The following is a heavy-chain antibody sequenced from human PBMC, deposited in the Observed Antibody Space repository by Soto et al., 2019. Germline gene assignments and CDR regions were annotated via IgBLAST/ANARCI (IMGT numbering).Heavy chain of an antibody. D-gene: IGHD6-19*01. V-gene: IGHV1-18*01. CDR1: GYTFTSHG. J-gene: IGHJ6*02. Sequence: QVQLLQSGAEVKKPGASVKVSCKASGYTFTSHGISWVRQAPGQGLEWMDWISAYNRNTKYAQNLQGRVTMTTDTSTSRDDMEQRSQRSDDTAVDYYARDRLYSSGWYTYYYYGLDVWGQGTSVTVSS. CDR3: ARDRLYSSGWYTYYYYGLDV. CDR2: ISAYNRNT.